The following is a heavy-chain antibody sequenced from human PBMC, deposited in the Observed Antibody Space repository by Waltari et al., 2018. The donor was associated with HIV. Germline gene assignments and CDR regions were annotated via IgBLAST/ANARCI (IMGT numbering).Heavy chain of an antibody. CDR1: GESLIGYH. CDR3: AKKDLFGGTRGWFDP. D-gene: IGHD3-10*01. CDR2: IDDSGSV. Sequence: QVRLHQWGAGLLKPSDTLSLTCAAYGESLIGYHWAWIRQPPGKGLQWIGSIDDSGSVHHDPSLKSRVAMSVDTYKNQFSLKLRSVTAADTAVYYCAKKDLFGGTRGWFDPWGQGTSVVVSS. V-gene: IGHV4-34*01. J-gene: IGHJ5*02.